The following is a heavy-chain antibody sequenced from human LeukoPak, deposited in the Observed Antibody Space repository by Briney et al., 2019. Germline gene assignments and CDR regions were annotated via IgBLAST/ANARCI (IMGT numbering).Heavy chain of an antibody. J-gene: IGHJ4*02. CDR2: INSDGSTT. CDR3: SRTIFGVVNY. V-gene: IGHV3-74*01. Sequence: GGSLRLSCAAPGFTFSSYWMHWVRHAPGKGLVWVSRINSDGSTTSYADSVKGRFTISRDNAKNTVYLQMNSLRAEDTAVYYCSRTIFGVVNYWGQGTLVIVSS. D-gene: IGHD3-3*01. CDR1: GFTFSSYW.